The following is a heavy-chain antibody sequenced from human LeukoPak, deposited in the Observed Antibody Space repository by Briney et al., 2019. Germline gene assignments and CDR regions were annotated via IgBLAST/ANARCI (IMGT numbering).Heavy chain of an antibody. D-gene: IGHD3-3*01. CDR3: ARGHYDFWSGYTNWFDP. Sequence: SETLSLTCTVSGGSISSSSYYWGWIRQPPGKGLEWIGSIYYSGSTYYNPSLKSRVTISVDTSKNQFSLKLSSVTAADTAVYYCARGHYDFWSGYTNWFDPWGQGTLVTVSS. V-gene: IGHV4-39*01. CDR1: GGSISSSSYY. J-gene: IGHJ5*02. CDR2: IYYSGST.